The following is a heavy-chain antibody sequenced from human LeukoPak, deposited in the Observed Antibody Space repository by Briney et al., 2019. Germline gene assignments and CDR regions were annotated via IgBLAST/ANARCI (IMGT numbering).Heavy chain of an antibody. V-gene: IGHV3-30-3*01. Sequence: GGSLRLSCAASGFTFSSYAMHWVRQAPGKGLEWVAVISYDGSNKYYADSVKGRFTISRDNSKNTLYLQMNSLRAEDTAVYYCARGASSIVVVITTDFDYWGQGTLVTVSS. CDR1: GFTFSSYA. J-gene: IGHJ4*02. CDR2: ISYDGSNK. CDR3: ARGASSIVVVITTDFDY. D-gene: IGHD3-22*01.